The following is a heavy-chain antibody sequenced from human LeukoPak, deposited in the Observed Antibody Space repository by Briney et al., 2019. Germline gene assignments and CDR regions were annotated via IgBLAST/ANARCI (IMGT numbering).Heavy chain of an antibody. CDR3: ARHSPFASGSSNWFDP. D-gene: IGHD1-26*01. V-gene: IGHV4-4*09. CDR1: GGSISSYY. Sequence: PSETLSLTCTVSGGSISSYYWSWIRQPPGKGLEWIGYIYTSGSTNYNPSLKSRVTISVDTSKNQFSLKLSSVTAADTAVYYCARHSPFASGSSNWFDPWGQGTLVTVSS. J-gene: IGHJ5*02. CDR2: IYTSGST.